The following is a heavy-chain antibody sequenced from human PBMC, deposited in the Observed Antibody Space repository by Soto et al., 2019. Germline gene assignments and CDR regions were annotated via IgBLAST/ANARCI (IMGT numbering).Heavy chain of an antibody. V-gene: IGHV3-23*01. CDR1: GFTFNTYP. Sequence: GGSLRLSCATSGFTFNTYPMTWVRQAPGKGLEWVSSISSTAGRTSSYADSVKGRFAISRDFSDNTVYLQMNNLRVDDTAVYFCAKGVLSFHYGMEVWGQGTTVTVS. J-gene: IGHJ6*02. CDR3: AKGVLSFHYGMEV. D-gene: IGHD3-10*01. CDR2: ISSTAGRTS.